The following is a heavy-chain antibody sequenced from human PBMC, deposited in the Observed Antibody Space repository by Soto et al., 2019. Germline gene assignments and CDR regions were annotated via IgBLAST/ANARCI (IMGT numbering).Heavy chain of an antibody. V-gene: IGHV4-59*01. CDR3: ARVGYYYDSSGFNWFDP. CDR1: GGSISSYY. D-gene: IGHD3-22*01. J-gene: IGHJ5*02. Sequence: SETLSLTCNVSGGSISSYYWSWIRQPPGKGLEWIGYIYYSGSTNYNPSLKSRVTISVDTSKNQFSLKLSSVTAADTAVYYCARVGYYYDSSGFNWFDPWGQGTLVTVSS. CDR2: IYYSGST.